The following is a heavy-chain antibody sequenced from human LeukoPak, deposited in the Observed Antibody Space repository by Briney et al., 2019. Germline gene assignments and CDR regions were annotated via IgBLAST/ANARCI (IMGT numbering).Heavy chain of an antibody. CDR3: AYSPQQLVPRGMDV. Sequence: SVKVSCKASGGTFSSYAISWVRQAPGQGLEWMGGIIPIFGTANYAQKFQGRVTITADESTSTAYMELSSLRSEDTAVYYCAYSPQQLVPRGMDVWGQGTTVTVSS. CDR2: IIPIFGTA. D-gene: IGHD6-13*01. J-gene: IGHJ6*02. CDR1: GGTFSSYA. V-gene: IGHV1-69*13.